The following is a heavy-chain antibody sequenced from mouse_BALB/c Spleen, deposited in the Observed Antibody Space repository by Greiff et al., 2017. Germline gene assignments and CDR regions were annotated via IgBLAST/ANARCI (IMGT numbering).Heavy chain of an antibody. CDR3: ARLPDYYADY. V-gene: IGHV5-6*01. Sequence: EVQGVESGGDLVKPGGSLKLSCAASGFTFSSYGMSWVRQTPDKRLEWVATISSGGSYTYYPDSVKGRFTISRDNAKNTLYLQMSSLKSEDTAMFYCARLPDYYADYWGQGTTLTVSS. J-gene: IGHJ2*01. CDR1: GFTFSSYG. D-gene: IGHD1-1*01. CDR2: ISSGGSYT.